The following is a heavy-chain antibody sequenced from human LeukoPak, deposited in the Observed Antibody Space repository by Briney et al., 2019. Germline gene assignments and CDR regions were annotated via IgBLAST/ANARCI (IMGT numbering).Heavy chain of an antibody. CDR2: ITGSGDST. CDR3: AKDSSADYYGGDAFDI. Sequence: GGTLRLSCAASGFTFSIFGMSWVRQAPGKGLEWLSAITGSGDSTYYADSVKGRFIISRDNSKNTVYLQMNSLRAEDTAVYYCAKDSSADYYGGDAFDIWGPGTMVTVSS. J-gene: IGHJ3*02. D-gene: IGHD3-22*01. V-gene: IGHV3-23*01. CDR1: GFTFSIFG.